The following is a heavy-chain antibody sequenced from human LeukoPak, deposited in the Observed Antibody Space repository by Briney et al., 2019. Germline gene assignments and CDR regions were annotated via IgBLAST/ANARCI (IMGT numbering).Heavy chain of an antibody. CDR3: ARDRVGGSFDF. V-gene: IGHV3-48*01. D-gene: IGHD6-19*01. Sequence: GRSLRLSCAASGFAFSSYAMNWVRQAPGKGLEWVSFISSTSETIYYADSMKGRFTISRDNAENSLYLQMSSLRADDTAVYYCARDRVGGSFDFWGQGTLVTVSS. J-gene: IGHJ4*02. CDR1: GFAFSSYA. CDR2: ISSTSETI.